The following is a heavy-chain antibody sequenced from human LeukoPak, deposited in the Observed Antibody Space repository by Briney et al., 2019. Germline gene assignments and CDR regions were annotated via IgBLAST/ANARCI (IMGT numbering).Heavy chain of an antibody. V-gene: IGHV3-49*04. J-gene: IGHJ4*02. Sequence: GGALRLACTASGFTFGDYAMSWVRQAPGKGLEWVGFIRSKAYGGTTEYAASVKGRFTISRDDSKCSAYLQMNSLKTEDQAVYYCTREGDGYDYWGQGTLVTVYS. CDR3: TREGDGYDY. CDR2: IRSKAYGGTT. D-gene: IGHD5-24*01. CDR1: GFTFGDYA.